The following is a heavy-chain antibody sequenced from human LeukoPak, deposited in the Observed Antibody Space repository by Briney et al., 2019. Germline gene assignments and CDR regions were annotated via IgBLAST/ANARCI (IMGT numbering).Heavy chain of an antibody. CDR2: IYHSGST. D-gene: IGHD1-1*01. Sequence: SETLSLTCTVSGYSISSGYYWGWIRQPPGKGLEWIGSIYHSGSTYYNPSLKSRVTISIVTSKNQFSLKLNSVTAADTALYYCASAWRGLTGIDKRGYYFDSWGQGSLVTVFS. J-gene: IGHJ4*02. CDR3: ASAWRGLTGIDKRGYYFDS. CDR1: GYSISSGYY. V-gene: IGHV4-38-2*02.